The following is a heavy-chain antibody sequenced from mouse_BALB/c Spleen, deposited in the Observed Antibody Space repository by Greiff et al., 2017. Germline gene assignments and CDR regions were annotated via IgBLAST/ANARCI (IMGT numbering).Heavy chain of an antibody. V-gene: IGHV5-6*01. Sequence: EVQRVESGGDLVKPGGSLKLSCAASGFTFSSYGMSWVRQTPDKRLEWVATISSGGSYTYYPDSVKGRFTISRDNAKNTLYLQMSSLKSEDTAMYYCARRGIYYYGSSYPYFDYWGQGTTLTVSS. CDR2: ISSGGSYT. D-gene: IGHD1-1*01. CDR1: GFTFSSYG. J-gene: IGHJ2*01. CDR3: ARRGIYYYGSSYPYFDY.